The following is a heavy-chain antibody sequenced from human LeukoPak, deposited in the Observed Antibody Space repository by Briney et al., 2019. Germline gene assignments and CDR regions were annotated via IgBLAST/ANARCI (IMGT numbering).Heavy chain of an antibody. V-gene: IGHV3-9*01. CDR3: ANSVVVVAAAVY. Sequence: AGGSLRLSCAASGFTFDDYAMHWVRQAPGKGLEWVSGISWNSGSIGYADSVKSRFTISRDNAKNSLYLQMNSLRAEDTAVYYCANSVVVVAAAVYWGQGTLVTVSS. CDR1: GFTFDDYA. J-gene: IGHJ4*02. D-gene: IGHD2-15*01. CDR2: ISWNSGSI.